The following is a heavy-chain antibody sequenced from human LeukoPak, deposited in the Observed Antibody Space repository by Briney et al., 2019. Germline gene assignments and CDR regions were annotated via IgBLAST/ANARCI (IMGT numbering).Heavy chain of an antibody. CDR3: ARVAPPYYDILTGYYTTYYFDY. CDR2: IYYSGST. Sequence: PSETLSLTCTVSGGSISSSSYYWGWIRQPPGKGLEWIGYIYYSGSTNYNPSLKSRVTISVDTSKNQFSLKLSSVTAADTAVYYCARVAPPYYDILTGYYTTYYFDYWGQGTLVTVSS. D-gene: IGHD3-9*01. J-gene: IGHJ4*02. V-gene: IGHV4-61*05. CDR1: GGSISSSSYY.